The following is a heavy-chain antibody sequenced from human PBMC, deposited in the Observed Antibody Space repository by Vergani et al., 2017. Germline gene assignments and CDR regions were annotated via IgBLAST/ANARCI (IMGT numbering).Heavy chain of an antibody. V-gene: IGHV4-4*02. J-gene: IGHJ6*03. CDR3: ARAGTPFMIVVVSYYCYHFMDV. D-gene: IGHD3-22*01. CDR1: GGSISSSNW. Sequence: QVQLQESGPGLVKPSGTLSLTCAVSGGSISSSNWWSWVRQPPGKGLDWIGELYHSGSTNYNPSLKSRVTISVDKSKNQFSLKLSSVTAAYTAVYYCARAGTPFMIVVVSYYCYHFMDVWGKGTSVTVSS. CDR2: LYHSGST.